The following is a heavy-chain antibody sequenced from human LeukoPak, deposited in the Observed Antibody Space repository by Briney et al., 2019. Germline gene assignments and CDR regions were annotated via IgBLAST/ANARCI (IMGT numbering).Heavy chain of an antibody. CDR3: ARLVHYYDSSGYYKREYYYGMDV. V-gene: IGHV1-3*01. J-gene: IGHJ6*02. D-gene: IGHD3-22*01. CDR2: INAGNGNT. CDR1: GYTFTSYA. Sequence: ASVKVSCKASGYTFTSYAMHWVRQAPGQRLEWMGWINAGNGNTKYSQKFQGRVTITRDTSASTAYMELSSLRSEDTAVYYCARLVHYYDSSGYYKREYYYGMDVWGQGTTVTVSS.